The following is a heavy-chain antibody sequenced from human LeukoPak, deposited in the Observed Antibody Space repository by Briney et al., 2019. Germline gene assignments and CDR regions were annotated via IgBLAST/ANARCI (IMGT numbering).Heavy chain of an antibody. CDR3: ARAQLWFGEPIRFDP. CDR1: GFTFSSFE. J-gene: IGHJ5*02. CDR2: ISSGGSTI. D-gene: IGHD3-10*01. Sequence: GGSLRLSCAASGFTFSSFEMKWVRQAPGKGLEWVSYISSGGSTIYYADSVKGRFTISRDNAKNSLYLQMNSLRAEDTAVYYCARAQLWFGEPIRFDPWGQGTLVTVSS. V-gene: IGHV3-48*03.